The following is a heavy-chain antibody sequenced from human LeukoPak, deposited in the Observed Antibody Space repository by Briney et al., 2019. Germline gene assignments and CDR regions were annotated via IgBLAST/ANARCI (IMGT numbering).Heavy chain of an antibody. J-gene: IGHJ4*02. CDR3: ARDRHYYDSSGYYFDY. V-gene: IGHV1-69*06. Sequence: SVKVSCKASGGTFSSYAISWVRQAPGQGLEWMGRIIPIFGTANYAQKFQGRVTITADKSTSTAYMELSSLRSEDTAVYYCARDRHYYDSSGYYFDYWGQGTQVTVSS. CDR1: GGTFSSYA. D-gene: IGHD3-22*01. CDR2: IIPIFGTA.